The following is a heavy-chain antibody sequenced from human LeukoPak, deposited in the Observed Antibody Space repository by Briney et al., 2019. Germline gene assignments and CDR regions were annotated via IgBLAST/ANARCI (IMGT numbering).Heavy chain of an antibody. CDR1: GFTFSNYY. V-gene: IGHV3-11*06. CDR3: ASGRGFGPVDGMDV. D-gene: IGHD3-10*01. Sequence: GGSLRLSCAASGFTFSNYYMSWIRQAPGKGLEWVSYISSSSSYTNYADSVKGRFTISRDNAKNSLYLQMNSLRAEDTAVYYCASGRGFGPVDGMDVWGKGTTVTVSS. J-gene: IGHJ6*04. CDR2: ISSSSSYT.